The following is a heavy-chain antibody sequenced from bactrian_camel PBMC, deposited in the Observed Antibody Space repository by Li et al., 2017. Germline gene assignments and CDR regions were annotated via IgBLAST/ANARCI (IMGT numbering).Heavy chain of an antibody. Sequence: HVQLVESGGGSVQAGGSLRLSCATSGFTFSRYWMTWVRQAPGKGLEWVSSISDGNTYYADSVRGRFTISKDVAKNTLYLQMNSLKSDDTAMYFCAADSSSWYHYYRWGRGTQVTVS. J-gene: IGHJ4*01. D-gene: IGHD6*01. CDR2: ISDGNT. CDR3: AADSSSWYHYYR. V-gene: IGHV3S6*01. CDR1: GFTFSRYW.